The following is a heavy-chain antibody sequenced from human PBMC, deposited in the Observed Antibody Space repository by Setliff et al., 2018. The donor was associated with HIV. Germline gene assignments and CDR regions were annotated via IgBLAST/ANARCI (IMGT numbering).Heavy chain of an antibody. Sequence: KTSETLSLTCAVSGYSISSGFYWDWIRQPPGKGLEWIGSIYHSGSTYYNPSLRSRVTISVDTSKNQFSLKLSSVTAADTAVFYCARLTTTYYYDSSAYYHPVWGQGTLVTVSS. CDR2: IYHSGST. D-gene: IGHD3-22*01. CDR1: GYSISSGFY. J-gene: IGHJ4*02. V-gene: IGHV4-38-2*01. CDR3: ARLTTTYYYDSSAYYHPV.